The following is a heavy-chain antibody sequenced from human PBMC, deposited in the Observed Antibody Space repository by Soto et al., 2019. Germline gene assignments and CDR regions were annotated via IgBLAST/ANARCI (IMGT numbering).Heavy chain of an antibody. CDR2: IYYSGST. CDR3: ARTQYSYGPDDAFDI. Sequence: SETLSITCTVSGGSISSYYWSWIRQPPGKGLEWIGYIYYSGSTNYNPSLKSRVTISVDTSKNQFSLKLSSVTAADTAVYYCARTQYSYGPDDAFDIWGQGTMVTVSS. J-gene: IGHJ3*02. D-gene: IGHD5-18*01. V-gene: IGHV4-59*01. CDR1: GGSISSYY.